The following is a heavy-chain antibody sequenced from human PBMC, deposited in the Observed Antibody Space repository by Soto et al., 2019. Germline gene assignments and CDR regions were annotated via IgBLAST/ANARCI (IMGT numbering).Heavy chain of an antibody. CDR3: ARGDYGDYVEGVSHY. V-gene: IGHV3-33*01. CDR1: GFTFSSYG. CDR2: IWYDGSNK. J-gene: IGHJ4*02. Sequence: GGSLRLSCAASGFTFSSYGMHWVRQAPGKGLEWVAVIWYDGSNKYYADSVKGRFTISRDNSKNTLYLQMNSLRAEDTAVYYCARGDYGDYVEGVSHYWGQGTLVTVSS. D-gene: IGHD4-17*01.